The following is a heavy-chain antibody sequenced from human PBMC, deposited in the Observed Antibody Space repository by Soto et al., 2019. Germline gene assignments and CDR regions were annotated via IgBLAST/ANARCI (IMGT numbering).Heavy chain of an antibody. CDR1: GFTFNDAW. D-gene: IGHD3-22*01. J-gene: IGHJ4*02. V-gene: IGHV3-15*01. CDR2: IKSHTDGGTT. Sequence: EVRLVESRGGLVKPGGSLRLSCTASGFTFNDAWMTWIRQAPGKGLEWVGRIKSHTDGGTTDYAAPVKGRFIISRDDSKSTFYLQMNSLKTEDTAVYYCTTFYYDNEDYWVQGTLVTVSS. CDR3: TTFYYDNEDY.